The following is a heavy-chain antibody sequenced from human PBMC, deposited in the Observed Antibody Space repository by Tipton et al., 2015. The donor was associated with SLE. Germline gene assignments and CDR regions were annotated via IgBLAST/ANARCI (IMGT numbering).Heavy chain of an antibody. CDR1: GGSVSSGRYY. CDR2: IYYSGST. J-gene: IGHJ2*01. CDR3: ARSWNGPLDL. Sequence: LRLSCTVSGGSVSSGRYYWSWIRQPPGKGLEWIGYIYYSGSTNYNPSLKSRVTISVDTSKNQFSLKLSSVTAADTAVYYCARSWNGPLDLWGRGTLVTVSS. D-gene: IGHD1-1*01. V-gene: IGHV4-61*01.